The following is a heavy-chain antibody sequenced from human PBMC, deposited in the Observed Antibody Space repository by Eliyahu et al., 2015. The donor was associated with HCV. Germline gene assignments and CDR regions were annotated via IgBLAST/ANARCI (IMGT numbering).Heavy chain of an antibody. V-gene: IGHV4-34*01. CDR2: INHSGST. D-gene: IGHD3-3*01. Sequence: PGKGLEWIGEINHSGSTNYNPSLKSRVTISVDTSKNQFSLKLSSVTAADTAVYYCARARAWGFGRSGYYNVYYYGMDVWGQGTTVTVSS. J-gene: IGHJ6*02. CDR3: ARARAWGFGRSGYYNVYYYGMDV.